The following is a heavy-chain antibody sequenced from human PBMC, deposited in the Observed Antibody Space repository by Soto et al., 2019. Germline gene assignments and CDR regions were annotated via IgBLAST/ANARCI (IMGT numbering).Heavy chain of an antibody. J-gene: IGHJ6*02. Sequence: PSETLCLPCTVAGGSISSYYLSWIRQPPGKGLEWIGEINHSGSTNYNPSLKSRVTISVDTSKNQFSLKLSSVTAADTAVYYCAIYANWGSRYYYGMDVWGQGTTVTVSS. D-gene: IGHD7-27*01. V-gene: IGHV4-34*01. CDR1: GGSISSYY. CDR2: INHSGST. CDR3: AIYANWGSRYYYGMDV.